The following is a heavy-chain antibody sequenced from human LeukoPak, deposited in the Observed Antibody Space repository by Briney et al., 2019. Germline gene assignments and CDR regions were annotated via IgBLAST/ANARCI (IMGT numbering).Heavy chain of an antibody. J-gene: IGHJ6*03. Sequence: GGSLRLSCAASGFTFSTYNMNWVRQAPGKGLEWVPSITSSSSYTFYADSVKGRFTISRDNAKSSLYLQTNSLRAEDTAIYYCARDPYNGNYGDSYYYYMDVWGKGTTVTISS. CDR2: ITSSSSYT. CDR3: ARDPYNGNYGDSYYYYMDV. V-gene: IGHV3-21*01. CDR1: GFTFSTYN. D-gene: IGHD1-26*01.